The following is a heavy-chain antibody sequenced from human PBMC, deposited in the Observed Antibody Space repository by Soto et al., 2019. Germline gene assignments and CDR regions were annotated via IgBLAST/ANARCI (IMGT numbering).Heavy chain of an antibody. V-gene: IGHV3-21*01. CDR1: GFTFSSYS. CDR2: ISSSSSYI. D-gene: IGHD5-12*01. CDR3: ARGPEVEMATIDY. J-gene: IGHJ4*02. Sequence: GGSLRLSCAASGFTFSSYSMNWVRQAPGKGLEWVSSISSSSSYIYYADSVKGRFTISRDNAKNSLYLQMNSLRAEDTAVYYCARGPEVEMATIDYWGQGTPVTVSS.